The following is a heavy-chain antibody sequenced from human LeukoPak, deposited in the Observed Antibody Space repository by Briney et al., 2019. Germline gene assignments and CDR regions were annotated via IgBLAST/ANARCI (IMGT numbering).Heavy chain of an antibody. CDR3: ARSSYSSWYRSEYFQY. D-gene: IGHD6-19*01. J-gene: IGHJ1*01. V-gene: IGHV5-51*01. CDR1: GYNFATYW. CDR2: IYPRDSDT. Sequence: GESVKISCEGSGYNFATYWIAWVRQMPGKGLEWMGIIYPRDSDTRHSPSFQGQVTISVDKSISTAYLHWSSLKASDTAMYYCARSSYSSWYRSEYFQYWGQGTLVTVSS.